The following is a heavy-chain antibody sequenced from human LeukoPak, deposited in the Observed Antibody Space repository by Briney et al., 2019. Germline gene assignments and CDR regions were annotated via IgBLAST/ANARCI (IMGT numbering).Heavy chain of an antibody. CDR1: GFTFSTYG. D-gene: IGHD1-26*01. CDR3: AKDGQVGAIGYFDY. CDR2: VWAVGNNK. V-gene: IGHV3-33*03. J-gene: IGHJ4*02. Sequence: TGRSLRLSCAASGFTFSTYGMHWVRQAPGKGLEWVPVVWAVGNNKYYSDSVNSRFTTSRENSKNTLYLQMISLRAEDTAVDYCAKDGQVGAIGYFDYRGQGILVTVSS.